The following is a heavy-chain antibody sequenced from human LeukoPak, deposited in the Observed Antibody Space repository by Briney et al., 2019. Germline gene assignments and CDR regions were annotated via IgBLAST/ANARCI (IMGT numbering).Heavy chain of an antibody. Sequence: GGSLRLSCAASGFTFSSYSMNWVRQAPGKGLEWVSSISSSSSYIYYADSVKGRFTISRDNAKNSLYLQMNSLRAEDTAVYYCARVRWELDYGAFDIWGQGTMVTVSS. J-gene: IGHJ3*02. CDR3: ARVRWELDYGAFDI. CDR2: ISSSSSYI. V-gene: IGHV3-21*01. CDR1: GFTFSSYS. D-gene: IGHD1-26*01.